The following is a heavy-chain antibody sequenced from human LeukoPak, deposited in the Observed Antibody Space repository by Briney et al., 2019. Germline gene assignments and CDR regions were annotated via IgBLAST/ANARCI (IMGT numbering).Heavy chain of an antibody. CDR1: GYTFTTYD. Sequence: GASVKVSCKASGYTFTTYDLNWVRQATGQGLEWMGWMNPNSGNTGYAQKFQDRVTMTRNISITTAYMELSNLTSEDTAVYYCARRIRGAPTDYWGQETLVTVSS. CDR3: ARRIRGAPTDY. CDR2: MNPNSGNT. J-gene: IGHJ4*02. D-gene: IGHD3-10*01. V-gene: IGHV1-8*01.